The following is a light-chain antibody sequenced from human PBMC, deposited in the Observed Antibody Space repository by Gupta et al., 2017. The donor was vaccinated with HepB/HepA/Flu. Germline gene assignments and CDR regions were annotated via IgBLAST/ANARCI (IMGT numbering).Light chain of an antibody. Sequence: IKMTQSPSSLSASVGDRVTITCRASQTINNFLNWFQQKPGKAPNLLIYETSNLESGVSSRFSGTGSGTDFTLTINSLQPEDFATYYCQQSDRTPFTFGHGTKVEI. CDR1: QTINNF. V-gene: IGKV1-39*01. CDR2: ETS. J-gene: IGKJ3*01. CDR3: QQSDRTPFT.